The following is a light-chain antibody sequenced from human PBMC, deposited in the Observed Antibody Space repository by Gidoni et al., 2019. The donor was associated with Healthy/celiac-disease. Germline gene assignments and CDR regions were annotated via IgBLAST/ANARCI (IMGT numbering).Light chain of an antibody. J-gene: IGKJ4*01. CDR3: QQLNSYPLT. V-gene: IGKV1-9*01. Sequence: DIQLTQSPSFLSASVGDRVTITCRASQGISSFLAWYQQKPGKAPKLLIYAASTLQSGVPSRFSGSESGAEFTLTISSLQPEDFATFYCQQLNSYPLTFGGGTKVGIK. CDR2: AAS. CDR1: QGISSF.